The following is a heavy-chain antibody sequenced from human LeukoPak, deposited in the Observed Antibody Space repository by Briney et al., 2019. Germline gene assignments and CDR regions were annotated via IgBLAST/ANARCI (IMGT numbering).Heavy chain of an antibody. J-gene: IGHJ4*02. CDR1: GFTFSSYA. CDR2: MTGTGSST. V-gene: IGHV3-23*01. Sequence: GGSLRLSCAASGFTFSSYAMSWVRQTPGKGLQWVSSMTGTGSSTYYADSVKGRFTISRDNSENTFYLRMNSLRAEDTAMYYCAKGTLGSCSGATCYPFDNWGQGTLVTVSS. D-gene: IGHD2-15*01. CDR3: AKGTLGSCSGATCYPFDN.